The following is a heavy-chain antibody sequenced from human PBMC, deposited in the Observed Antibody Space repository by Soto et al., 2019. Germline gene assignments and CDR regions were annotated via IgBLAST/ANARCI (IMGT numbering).Heavy chain of an antibody. D-gene: IGHD1-1*01. J-gene: IGHJ3*02. V-gene: IGHV4-31*11. CDR3: AREETGNDALDI. CDR1: GGSLRSATYY. Sequence: PSETLSLTCAVSGGSLRSATYYWSWIRQHPGKGLEWIGYFYHSGSTYYKPSLRSRVTISLDTSKNQFSLNLRSVTDADTAIYYCAREETGNDALDIWGQGKLVTVSS. CDR2: FYHSGST.